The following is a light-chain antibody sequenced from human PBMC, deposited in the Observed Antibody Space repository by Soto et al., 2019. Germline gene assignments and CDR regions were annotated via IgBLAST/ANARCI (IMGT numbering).Light chain of an antibody. CDR1: SSNIGGNS. CDR3: GSWDSRLSAYV. CDR2: DDN. J-gene: IGLJ1*01. Sequence: QSVLTQPPSVSAAPGQKVTISCSGSSSNIGGNSVSWYQQLPGTAPKLLIYDDNKRPSGIPDRFSASTSGTSATLGITGFQAGDEADYYCGSWDSRLSAYVFGTGTKVTVL. V-gene: IGLV1-51*01.